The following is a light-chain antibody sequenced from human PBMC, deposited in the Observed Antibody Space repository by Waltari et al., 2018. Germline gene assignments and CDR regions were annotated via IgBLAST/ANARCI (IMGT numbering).Light chain of an antibody. J-gene: IGKJ1*01. V-gene: IGKV1-39*01. CDR3: QQGFSNPRT. CDR1: QSINNY. CDR2: AAS. Sequence: DIQMTQSPSSLSASVGDRVTITCRASQSINNYLNWYQQKPGKAPKLLIYAASTLQSGVPSRFSGSGSGTDCTLTISTLQPEDFAAYYCQQGFSNPRTFGQGTKVEIK.